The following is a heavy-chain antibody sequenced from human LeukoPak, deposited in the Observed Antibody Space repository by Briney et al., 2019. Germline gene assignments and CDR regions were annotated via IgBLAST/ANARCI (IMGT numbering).Heavy chain of an antibody. CDR1: GCTFSSYA. D-gene: IGHD3-10*01. V-gene: IGHV3-23*01. Sequence: GGSLRLSCAASGCTFSSYAMSWVRQAPGKGLEWVSAISGSGGSTYYADSVKGRFTISRDNSKNTLYLQMNSLRAEDGAVYYCAKSVSPVGFGESDVWGKGTTVTVSS. CDR3: AKSVSPVGFGESDV. J-gene: IGHJ6*04. CDR2: ISGSGGST.